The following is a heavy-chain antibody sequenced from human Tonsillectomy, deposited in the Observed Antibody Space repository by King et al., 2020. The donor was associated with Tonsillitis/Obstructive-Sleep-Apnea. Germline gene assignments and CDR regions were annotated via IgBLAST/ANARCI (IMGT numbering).Heavy chain of an antibody. CDR3: AKDISLWIGVVAMDV. V-gene: IGHV3-9*01. J-gene: IGHJ6*03. CDR2: ISWNSGTI. Sequence: VQLVESGGGLVQPGRSLRLSCAVSGFTFDDYAMHWVRQTPGKGLEWVSGISWNSGTIAYADSVKGRFIISRENAKNSLYMQMNSLRPEDTAFYYCAKDISLWIGVVAMDVWGKGTTVTVS. D-gene: IGHD2-2*01. CDR1: GFTFDDYA.